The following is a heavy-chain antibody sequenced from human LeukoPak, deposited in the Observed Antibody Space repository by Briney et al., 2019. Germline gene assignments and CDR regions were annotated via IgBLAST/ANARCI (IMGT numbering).Heavy chain of an antibody. V-gene: IGHV3-66*01. D-gene: IGHD1-26*01. CDR3: AREAPGAHNHFDY. CDR2: ILSGGTT. J-gene: IGHJ4*02. Sequence: GGSLRLSCAASGLTVSRNYMSWVRQAPGKGLEWVSVILSGGTTSYAGSVRGRFAISRDNSKNTLYLQMNSLRAEDTAVYYCAREAPGAHNHFDYWGQGTLVTVSS. CDR1: GLTVSRNY.